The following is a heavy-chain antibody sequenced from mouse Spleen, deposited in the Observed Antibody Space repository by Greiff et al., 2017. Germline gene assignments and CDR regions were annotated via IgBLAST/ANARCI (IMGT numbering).Heavy chain of an antibody. CDR3: ARNYRYDVVDY. Sequence: QVQLQQPGAELVRPGSSVKLSCKASGYTFTSYWMDWVKQRPGQGLEWIGNIYPSDSETPYNQKFKDKATLTVDKSSSTAYMQLSSLTSEDSAVYYCARNYRYDVVDYWGQGTSVTVSS. J-gene: IGHJ4*01. CDR1: GYTFTSYW. D-gene: IGHD2-14*01. CDR2: IYPSDSET. V-gene: IGHV1-61*01.